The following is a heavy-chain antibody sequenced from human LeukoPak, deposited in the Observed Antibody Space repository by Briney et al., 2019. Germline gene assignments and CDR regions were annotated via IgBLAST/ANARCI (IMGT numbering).Heavy chain of an antibody. CDR3: ARDSLYYFDY. V-gene: IGHV3-21*01. D-gene: IGHD3-16*02. CDR1: GFTFSSYS. J-gene: IGHJ4*02. CDR2: ISSSSNYI. Sequence: PGGSLRLSCAASGFTFSSYSMNWVRQAPGKGLEWISSISSSSNYIYYADSVKGRFTISRDNAKNSLYLQMNSLRAEDTAVYSCARDSLYYFDYWGQGTLVTVSS.